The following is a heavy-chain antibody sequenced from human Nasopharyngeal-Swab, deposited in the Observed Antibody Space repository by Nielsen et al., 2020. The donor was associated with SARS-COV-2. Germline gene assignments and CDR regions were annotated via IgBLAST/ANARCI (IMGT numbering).Heavy chain of an antibody. D-gene: IGHD3-3*01. J-gene: IGHJ4*02. CDR3: ARDLNWSFDY. CDR1: GFTFSNAW. V-gene: IGHV3-48*02. Sequence: ESLKISCAASGFTFSNAWMNWVRQAPGKGLEWLSYIGSSGTIMFYADSVKGRFTISRDNAKNSLYLQMNSLRDEDTAVYFCARDLNWSFDYWGQGTRVTVSS. CDR2: IGSSGTIM.